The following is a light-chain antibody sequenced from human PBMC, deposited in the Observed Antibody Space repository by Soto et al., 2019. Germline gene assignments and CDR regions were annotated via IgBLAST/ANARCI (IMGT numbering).Light chain of an antibody. Sequence: EILMTQSPATLSVSPGERATLSCRASQSVRSNLAWYQQKPGQAPRLLIFGATTRATGMPARFSGSGAGIDFTLTISSLEAEDFAVYCCQQRSNWPKTFGQGTKVDIK. J-gene: IGKJ1*01. CDR2: GAT. V-gene: IGKV3-11*01. CDR1: QSVRSN. CDR3: QQRSNWPKT.